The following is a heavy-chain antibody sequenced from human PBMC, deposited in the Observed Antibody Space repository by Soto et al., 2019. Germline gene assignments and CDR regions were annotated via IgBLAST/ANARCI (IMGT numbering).Heavy chain of an antibody. CDR3: ARAYCSTTSCYPIYYGMDV. J-gene: IGHJ6*02. D-gene: IGHD2-2*01. Sequence: PALTCTVSGGSISSSSYYWGWIRQPPGKGLEWIGSIYYSGSTYYNPSLKSRVTISVDTSKNQFSLKLSSVTAADTAVYYCARAYCSTTSCYPIYYGMDVWGQGTTVTVS. CDR1: GGSISSSSYY. V-gene: IGHV4-39*01. CDR2: IYYSGST.